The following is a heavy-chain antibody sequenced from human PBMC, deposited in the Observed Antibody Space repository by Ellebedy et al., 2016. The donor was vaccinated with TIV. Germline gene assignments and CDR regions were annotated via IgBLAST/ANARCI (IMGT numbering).Heavy chain of an antibody. Sequence: GESLKISCAASGFAFSSYAMSWVRQAPGEGLMWVSGISGGGVDTYYADSVEGRFTISRDNSRNTVHLQMTSLRAEDTAVYYCAKGHSSGWYFFDYWGQGTPVTVSS. CDR1: GFAFSSYA. CDR2: ISGGGVDT. V-gene: IGHV3-23*01. J-gene: IGHJ4*02. D-gene: IGHD6-19*01. CDR3: AKGHSSGWYFFDY.